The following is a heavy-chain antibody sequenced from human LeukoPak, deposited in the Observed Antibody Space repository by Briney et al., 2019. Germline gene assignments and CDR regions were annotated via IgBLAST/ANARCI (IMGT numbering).Heavy chain of an antibody. J-gene: IGHJ4*02. D-gene: IGHD1-26*01. V-gene: IGHV3-21*01. CDR1: GFTFSSYS. Sequence: GGSLRLSCAASGFTFSSYSMNWVRQAPGKGLEWVSSISSSSSYIYYADSVKGRFTISRDNAKNSLYLQMNSLRAEDTAVYYCAKGWDVRANFDYWGQGTLVTVSS. CDR3: AKGWDVRANFDY. CDR2: ISSSSSYI.